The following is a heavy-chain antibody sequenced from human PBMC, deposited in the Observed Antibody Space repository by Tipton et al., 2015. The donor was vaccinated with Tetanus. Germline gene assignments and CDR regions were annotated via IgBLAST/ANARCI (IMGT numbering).Heavy chain of an antibody. CDR3: ARGFPVAHNPNNWFDP. J-gene: IGHJ5*02. CDR1: GGSISSYY. CDR2: IYYSGST. V-gene: IGHV4-59*01. Sequence: TLSLTCTVSGGSISSYYWSWIRQPPGKGLEWIGYIYYSGSTNYNPSLKSRVTISVDTSKNQFSLKLSSVTAADTAVYYCARGFPVAHNPNNWFDPWGQGTLVTVSS. D-gene: IGHD6-19*01.